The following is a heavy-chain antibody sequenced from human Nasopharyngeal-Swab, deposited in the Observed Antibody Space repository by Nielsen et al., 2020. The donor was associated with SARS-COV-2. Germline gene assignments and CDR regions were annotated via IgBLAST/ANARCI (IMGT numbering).Heavy chain of an antibody. CDR1: GFSFNGYS. V-gene: IGHV3-21*01. CDR2: ISGSGSYV. D-gene: IGHD1-26*01. CDR3: ARIAGRGSIYYYYMDV. J-gene: IGHJ6*03. Sequence: GESLKISCAGSGFSFNGYSMIWVRQVPGEGLEWVSSISGSGSYVYYADSVKGRFTISKDSAKNSLYLQMNSLRAEDTAVYFCARIAGRGSIYYYYMDVWGTGTTVTVSS.